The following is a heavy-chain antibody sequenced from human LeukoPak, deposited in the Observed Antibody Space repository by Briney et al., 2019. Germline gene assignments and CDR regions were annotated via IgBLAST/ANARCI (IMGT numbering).Heavy chain of an antibody. V-gene: IGHV3-23*01. CDR1: GFTFNRYG. CDR3: ARAGRGLRYFDWLLHPIDY. Sequence: GGSLRLSCAASGFTFNRYGMSWVRQAPGKGLEWVSAISGSGGTTYYADSVKGRFTISRDNSKNTLYLQMNSLRAEDTAVYYCARAGRGLRYFDWLLHPIDYWGQGTLVTVSS. J-gene: IGHJ4*02. CDR2: ISGSGGTT. D-gene: IGHD3-9*01.